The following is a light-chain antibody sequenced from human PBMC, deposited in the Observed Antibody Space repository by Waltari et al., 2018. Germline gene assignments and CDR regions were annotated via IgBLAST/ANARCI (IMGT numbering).Light chain of an antibody. CDR2: EVI. V-gene: IGLV2-23*02. J-gene: IGLJ1*01. CDR3: CSYAGSGTYV. Sequence: QSALTQPASVSGTPGQSITISCTGTTSDVGHYNLFSWYQQHPGKPPKLMICEVIKRPSGVSDRFSGSKSGNTASLTISGLQAEDEADYYCCSYAGSGTYVFGTGTKVTVL. CDR1: TSDVGHYNL.